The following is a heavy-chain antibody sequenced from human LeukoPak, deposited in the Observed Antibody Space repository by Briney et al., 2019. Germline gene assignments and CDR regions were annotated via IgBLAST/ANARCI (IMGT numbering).Heavy chain of an antibody. V-gene: IGHV7-4-1*02. D-gene: IGHD5-18*01. J-gene: IGHJ4*02. Sequence: ASVKVSCKASGYTFTKYAVNWVRQAPGQGLQWMGWIKTNTGNPTYAQGFTGRFVFSLDTSVSTAYLQISSLKAEDTAVYYCARVPVDTAMVTFDYWGQGTLVTVSS. CDR1: GYTFTKYA. CDR2: IKTNTGNP. CDR3: ARVPVDTAMVTFDY.